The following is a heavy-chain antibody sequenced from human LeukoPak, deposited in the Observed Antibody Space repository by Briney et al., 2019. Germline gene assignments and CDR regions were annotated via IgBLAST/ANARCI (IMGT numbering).Heavy chain of an antibody. D-gene: IGHD4-17*01. CDR3: ARVPGVAVTPGWYYYGMDV. J-gene: IGHJ6*02. V-gene: IGHV4-61*08. CDR2: IYYSGST. Sequence: SETLSLTCTVSGGSISSGGYYWSWIRQPPGTGLEWIGYIYYSGSTNYNPSLKSRVTISVDTSKNQFSLKLSSVTAADTAVYYCARVPGVAVTPGWYYYGMDVWGQGTTVTVSS. CDR1: GGSISSGGYY.